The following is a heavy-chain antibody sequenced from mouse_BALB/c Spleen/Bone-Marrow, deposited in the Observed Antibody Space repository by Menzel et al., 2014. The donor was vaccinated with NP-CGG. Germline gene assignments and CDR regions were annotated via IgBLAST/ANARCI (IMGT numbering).Heavy chain of an antibody. D-gene: IGHD2-14*01. J-gene: IGHJ2*01. CDR1: GYTFTDYE. CDR3: AKGDNYRYDFDY. CDR2: IDPETGGT. V-gene: IGHV1-15*01. Sequence: QVQLQQSGAELVRPGASVTLSCKASGYTFTDYEMHWVKQTPVHGLEWIGAIDPETGGTAYNQKFKGKATLTSDKSSSTAYMELSSLTSEDSAVYYCAKGDNYRYDFDYWGQGTTLTVSS.